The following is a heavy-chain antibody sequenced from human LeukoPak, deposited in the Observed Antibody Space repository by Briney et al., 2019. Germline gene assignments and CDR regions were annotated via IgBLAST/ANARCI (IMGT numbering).Heavy chain of an antibody. CDR1: GYTFTSYY. CDR3: ARYSSSTVWYYYYMDV. V-gene: IGHV1-46*01. CDR2: INPSGGST. Sequence: GASVKVSCRASGYTFTSYYMHWVRQAPGQGLEWMGIINPSGGSTSYAQKFQGRVTMTRDTSTSTVYMELSSLRSEDTAVYYCARYSSSTVWYYYYMDVWGKGTTVTVSS. D-gene: IGHD6-6*01. J-gene: IGHJ6*03.